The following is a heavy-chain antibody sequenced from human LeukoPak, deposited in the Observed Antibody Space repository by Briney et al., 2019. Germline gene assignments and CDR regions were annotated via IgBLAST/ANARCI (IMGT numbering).Heavy chain of an antibody. CDR1: GFTFSDYY. D-gene: IGHD4-23*01. Sequence: GGSLRLSCAASGFTFSDYYMSWIRQAPGKGLEWISYISSSSSYTKYADSMKGRFTISRDNAKNSLYLQMNSLRAEDTAVYYCAKDGYYGGNAPTYFDYWGQGTLVTVSS. V-gene: IGHV3-11*05. J-gene: IGHJ4*02. CDR3: AKDGYYGGNAPTYFDY. CDR2: ISSSSSYT.